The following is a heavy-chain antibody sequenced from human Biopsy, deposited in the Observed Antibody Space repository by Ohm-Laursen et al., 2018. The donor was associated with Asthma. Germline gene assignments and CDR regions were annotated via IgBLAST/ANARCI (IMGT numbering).Heavy chain of an antibody. V-gene: IGHV3-30*01. J-gene: IGHJ3*02. CDR1: GFSFSNFA. D-gene: IGHD1-1*01. Sequence: SLRLSCAASGFSFSNFAIHWVRQAPGRGLEWVGVISKDASTQDYADSVKGRFTMARDNSKNTLDLQMNSLREEDTAVYYCARDGTDDAFDIWGQGTVVSVSS. CDR2: ISKDASTQ. CDR3: ARDGTDDAFDI.